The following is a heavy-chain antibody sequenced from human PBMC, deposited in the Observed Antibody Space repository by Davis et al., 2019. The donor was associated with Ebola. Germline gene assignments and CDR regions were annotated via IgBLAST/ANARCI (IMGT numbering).Heavy chain of an antibody. CDR1: GGSFSGYY. J-gene: IGHJ4*02. CDR2: INHSGST. D-gene: IGHD5-18*01. V-gene: IGHV4-34*01. Sequence: MPSETLSLTCAVYGGSFSGYYWSWIRQPPGKGLEWIGEINHSGSTNYNPSLKSRVTISVDTSKNQFSLKLSSVTAADTAVYYCARGLLPYRYSYGYHYWGQGTLVTVFS. CDR3: ARGLLPYRYSYGYHY.